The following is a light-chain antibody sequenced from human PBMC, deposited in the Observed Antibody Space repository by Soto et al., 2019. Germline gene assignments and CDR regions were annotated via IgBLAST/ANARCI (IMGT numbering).Light chain of an antibody. CDR1: NSDVGSHNF. CDR2: EAS. J-gene: IGLJ3*02. V-gene: IGLV2-23*01. Sequence: QSALTQPASVSGSPGQSITISCTGTNSDVGSHNFVSWYQQYPGKAPKLLIYEASKRPSGLSNRFSGSKSGNTASLTISGLQAEDAADYYCCSLTNGATWVFGGGTNLTVL. CDR3: CSLTNGATWV.